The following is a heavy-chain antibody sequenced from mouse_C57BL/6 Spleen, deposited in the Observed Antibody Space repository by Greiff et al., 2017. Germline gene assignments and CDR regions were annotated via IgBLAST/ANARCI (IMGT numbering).Heavy chain of an antibody. J-gene: IGHJ1*03. Sequence: QVQLKESGPGLVAPSQSLSITCTVSGFSLTSYGVSWVRQPPGKGLEWLGVIWGDGSTNYHSALISRLSISTDNSKSQVFLKLTSLQTDDTATYYYAKGDYGDYWYFDVWGTGTTVTVSS. CDR2: IWGDGST. V-gene: IGHV2-3*01. CDR1: GFSLTSYG. CDR3: AKGDYGDYWYFDV. D-gene: IGHD2-4*01.